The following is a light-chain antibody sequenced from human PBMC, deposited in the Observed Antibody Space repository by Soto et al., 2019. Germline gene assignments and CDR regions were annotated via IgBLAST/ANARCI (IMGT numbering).Light chain of an antibody. CDR3: QQYGSSPWT. J-gene: IGKJ1*01. CDR1: QSVRSN. V-gene: IGKV3-20*01. Sequence: EIVMTQSPATLSVSPGETFALSCRASQSVRSNLAWYQQKPGQAPRLLIFDASYRAAGIPARFRGSGSGTDFTLTISRLEPEDFAVYYCQQYGSSPWTFGQGTKVDIK. CDR2: DAS.